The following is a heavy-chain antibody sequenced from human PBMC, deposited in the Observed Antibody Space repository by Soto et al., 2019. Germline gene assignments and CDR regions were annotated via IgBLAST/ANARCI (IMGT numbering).Heavy chain of an antibody. D-gene: IGHD5-18*01. J-gene: IGHJ4*02. CDR1: GYTFTSYY. CDR3: ARRDGGYSYGVDY. V-gene: IGHV1-46*01. CDR2: INPSGGST. Sequence: GASVKVSCKTSGYTFTSYYIHWVRQAPGQGLEWMGIINPSGGSTSYAQKLQGRVTMTRDTSTSTVYMELSSLRSEDTAVYYCARRDGGYSYGVDYWGQGTLVTVS.